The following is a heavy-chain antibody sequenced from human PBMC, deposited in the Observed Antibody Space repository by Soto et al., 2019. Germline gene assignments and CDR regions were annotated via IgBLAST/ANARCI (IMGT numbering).Heavy chain of an antibody. V-gene: IGHV2-5*01. D-gene: IGHD6-13*01. J-gene: IGHJ4*02. Sequence: QITLKESGPTLVKPTQTLTLTCPFSGLSRSTSGVGVGWIRQHPGKALEWPALIYWNDDKRYSPSLKSRLTITKDTSKNQVVLTMTNMDPVDTATYYCAHSPLGYSSSWYYFDYWGQGTLVTVSS. CDR2: IYWNDDK. CDR1: GLSRSTSGVG. CDR3: AHSPLGYSSSWYYFDY.